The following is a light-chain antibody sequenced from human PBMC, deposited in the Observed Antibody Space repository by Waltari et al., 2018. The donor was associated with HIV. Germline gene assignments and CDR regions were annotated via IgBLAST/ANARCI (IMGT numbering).Light chain of an antibody. CDR2: DVS. J-gene: IGLJ2*01. CDR1: SSDVGGHNS. CDR3: SSYTANSRI. V-gene: IGLV2-14*03. Sequence: QSALTQPASVSGSLGQSITISCTGTSSDVGGHNSVSWYQQHPGKAPKLLISDVSTRPSGVSNRFSGSKSGNTASLTISGLQAEDEADYYCSSYTANSRIFGGGTRLTVL.